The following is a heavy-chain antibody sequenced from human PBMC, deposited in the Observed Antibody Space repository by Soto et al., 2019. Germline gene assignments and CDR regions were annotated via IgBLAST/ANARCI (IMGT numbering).Heavy chain of an antibody. CDR1: GYSFTSYW. J-gene: IGHJ6*02. Sequence: GESLKISCKGSGYSFTSYWINWVRQMPGKGLEWMGRIDPSDSDTRYSPSFQGQVTISADKSISTAYLQWSSLKASDTAMYYCARTSAAGKYYYGMDVWGQGTTVTVSS. CDR3: ARTSAAGKYYYGMDV. CDR2: IDPSDSDT. D-gene: IGHD6-13*01. V-gene: IGHV5-10-1*04.